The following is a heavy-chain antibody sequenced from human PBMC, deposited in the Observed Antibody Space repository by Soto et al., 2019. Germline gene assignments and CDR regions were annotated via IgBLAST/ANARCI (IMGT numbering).Heavy chain of an antibody. CDR2: MDPNSGLT. V-gene: IGHV1-8*01. D-gene: IGHD3-3*01. J-gene: IGHJ6*02. CDR1: GYTFTTYD. Sequence: ASVKVSCKASGYTFTTYDNNWVRQAPGQGLEWLGGMDPNSGLTGYAQNFQGRITMTRNISRNTAHMGLSSLQSEDTAVYYCARERKFDFWRKGLDVWGQGTTVTVSS. CDR3: ARERKFDFWRKGLDV.